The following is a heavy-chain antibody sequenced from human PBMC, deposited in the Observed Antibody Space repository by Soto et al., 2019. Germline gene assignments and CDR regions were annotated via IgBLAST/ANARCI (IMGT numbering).Heavy chain of an antibody. CDR1: GGSISSGDYY. CDR2: IYYSGST. J-gene: IGHJ4*02. V-gene: IGHV4-30-4*01. Sequence: SETLSLTCTVSGGSISSGDYYWSWIRQPPGKGLEWIGYIYYSGSTYYNPSLKSRVTISVDTSKNQFSLKLSSVTAADTAVYYCARVQRLYYYDSSGYEKFDYWGQGTLVTVSS. CDR3: ARVQRLYYYDSSGYEKFDY. D-gene: IGHD3-22*01.